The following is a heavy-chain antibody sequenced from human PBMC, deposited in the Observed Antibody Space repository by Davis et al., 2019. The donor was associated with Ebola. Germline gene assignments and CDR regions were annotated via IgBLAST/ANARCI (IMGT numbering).Heavy chain of an antibody. CDR3: ARDACGDCENYYGMDV. CDR1: GFTFSSYS. Sequence: GESLKISCAASGFTFSSYSMNWVRQAPGKGLEWVSYFSTSSSAIDYADSVKGRFTLSRDNAKNSLYLQMNSLRDEDTAVYYCARDACGDCENYYGMDVWGQGTTVTVSS. J-gene: IGHJ6*02. V-gene: IGHV3-48*02. D-gene: IGHD2-21*01. CDR2: FSTSSSAI.